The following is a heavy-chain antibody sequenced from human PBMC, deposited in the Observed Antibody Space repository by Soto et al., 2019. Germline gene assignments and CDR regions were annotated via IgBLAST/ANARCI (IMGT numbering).Heavy chain of an antibody. D-gene: IGHD3-10*01. Sequence: ASVKVSCKASGYVFSNYFMHWVRQAPGQGLEWMGYINPQSGGSKYEDNFQDRVTMTRDTPKTTVYMELRGLTSDETAVYYCARDRVRQPAGVDSFDIWGQGTLVTVSS. CDR3: ARDRVRQPAGVDSFDI. J-gene: IGHJ3*02. CDR1: GYVFSNYF. V-gene: IGHV1-2*02. CDR2: INPQSGGS.